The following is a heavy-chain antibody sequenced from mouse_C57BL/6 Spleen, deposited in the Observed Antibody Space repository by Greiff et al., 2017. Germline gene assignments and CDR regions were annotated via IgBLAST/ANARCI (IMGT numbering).Heavy chain of an antibody. J-gene: IGHJ4*01. CDR3: ARNGDGYYDAMDY. CDR1: GYTFTSYW. D-gene: IGHD2-3*01. V-gene: IGHV1-69*01. Sequence: QVQLQQPGAELVMPGASVKLSCKASGYTFTSYWMHWVKQRPGQGLEWIGEIDPSDSYTNYNQKFKGKSTLTVDKSSSTAYMQLSSLTSEDSAVYYCARNGDGYYDAMDYWGQGTSVTVSS. CDR2: IDPSDSYT.